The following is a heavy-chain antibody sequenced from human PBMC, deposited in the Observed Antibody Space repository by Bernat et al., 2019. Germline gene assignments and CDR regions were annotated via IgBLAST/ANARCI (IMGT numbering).Heavy chain of an antibody. CDR3: TRGPYNWVPYDY. D-gene: IGHD1-20*01. Sequence: EVQLVESGGGLVQPGRSLRLSCTASGFTFGDYAMSWFRQAPGKGLEWVGFIRSKAYGGTTEYAESVKGRFTISRDDSKSIAYLQMNSLKTEDTAVYYCTRGPYNWVPYDYWGQGTLVTVSS. CDR2: IRSKAYGGTT. J-gene: IGHJ4*02. V-gene: IGHV3-49*03. CDR1: GFTFGDYA.